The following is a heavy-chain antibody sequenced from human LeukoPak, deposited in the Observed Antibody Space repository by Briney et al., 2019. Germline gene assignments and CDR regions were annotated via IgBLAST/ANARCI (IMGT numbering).Heavy chain of an antibody. CDR3: ARGPQWEYYFDY. CDR2: MNPNSGNT. Sequence: ASVKVSCKASGGTFSSYAISWVRQATGQGLEWMGWMNPNSGNTGYAQKFQGRVTMTRNTSISTAYMELSSLRSEDTAVYYCARGPQWEYYFDYWGQGTLVTVSS. V-gene: IGHV1-8*02. CDR1: GGTFSSYA. J-gene: IGHJ4*02. D-gene: IGHD1-26*01.